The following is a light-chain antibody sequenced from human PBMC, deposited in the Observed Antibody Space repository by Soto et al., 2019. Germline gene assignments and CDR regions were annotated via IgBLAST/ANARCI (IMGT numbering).Light chain of an antibody. CDR2: GAS. CDR1: QSVSSSY. Sequence: DIVLTQSPGTLSLSPGERATLSCRASQSVSSSYLAWYQQKPGQAPRLLIYGASSRATGIPARFSGSGSGTDFTLTISRLEPEDIAVYYCQQYGSSPRTFGQGTKVEIK. J-gene: IGKJ1*01. V-gene: IGKV3-20*01. CDR3: QQYGSSPRT.